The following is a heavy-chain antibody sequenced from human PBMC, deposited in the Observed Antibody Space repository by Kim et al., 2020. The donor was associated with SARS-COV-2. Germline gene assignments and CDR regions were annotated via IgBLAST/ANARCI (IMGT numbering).Heavy chain of an antibody. D-gene: IGHD1-1*01. Sequence: GGSLRLSCAASGFSFSDSAMHWVRQASGKGLEWVGRIRSKANSYATTYAASVKCRFTIARDDSKNAAYLQMTSLKTEDTAVCSCTSVPGTTLAFWDAYD. J-gene: IGHJ3*02. CDR3: TSVPGTTLAFWDAYD. CDR1: GFSFSDSA. V-gene: IGHV3-73*01. CDR2: IRSKANSYAT.